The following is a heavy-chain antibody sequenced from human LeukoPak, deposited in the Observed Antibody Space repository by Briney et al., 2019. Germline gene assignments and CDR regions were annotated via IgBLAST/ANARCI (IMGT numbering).Heavy chain of an antibody. Sequence: GGSLRLSCAASGFTFSNHALTGVRQAPGKGLQWVSTINSAGDNICYADSVKGRFTISKDNSKNTLYLQMNGLRAEDTAVYFCAKSSNTNAPHYYGGQGTLVTVSS. CDR3: AKSSNTNAPHYY. D-gene: IGHD2-8*01. CDR2: INSAGDNI. V-gene: IGHV3-23*01. CDR1: GFTFSNHA. J-gene: IGHJ4*02.